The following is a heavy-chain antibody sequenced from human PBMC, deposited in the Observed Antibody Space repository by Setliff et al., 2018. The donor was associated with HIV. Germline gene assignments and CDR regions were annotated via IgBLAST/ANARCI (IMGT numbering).Heavy chain of an antibody. CDR3: AADCSGGSCPEYFQH. Sequence: SVKVSCKASGFTFTSSAMLWVRQARGQRLEWIGWIVVGSGNTNYAQKFQERVTITRDMSTSTAYMELSSLRSEDTAVYYCAADCSGGSCPEYFQHWGQGTLVTVSS. D-gene: IGHD2-15*01. CDR2: IVVGSGNT. CDR1: GFTFTSSA. V-gene: IGHV1-58*02. J-gene: IGHJ1*01.